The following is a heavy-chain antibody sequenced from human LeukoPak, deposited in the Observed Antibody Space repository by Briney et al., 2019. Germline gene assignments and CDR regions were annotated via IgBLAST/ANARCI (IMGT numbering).Heavy chain of an antibody. J-gene: IGHJ4*02. Sequence: QTGGSLRLSCAASGFTVSSNYMSWVRQAPGKGLEWVSIIYSGGTTYYADSVKGRFTVSRDNSKNTLYLQMNSLRAEDTAVYYCASGELYSGYDPRLNWGQGTLVTVSS. V-gene: IGHV3-66*01. D-gene: IGHD5-12*01. CDR1: GFTVSSNY. CDR3: ASGELYSGYDPRLN. CDR2: IYSGGTT.